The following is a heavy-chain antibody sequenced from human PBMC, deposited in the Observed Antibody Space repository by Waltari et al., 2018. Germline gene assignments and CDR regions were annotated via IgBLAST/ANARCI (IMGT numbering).Heavy chain of an antibody. V-gene: IGHV4-34*01. J-gene: IGHJ4*02. D-gene: IGHD4-17*01. CDR2: INHSGST. CDR3: ASTDYGDYTFDY. CDR1: GGSFRGYY. Sequence: QVQLQQWGAGLLKPSETLSLTCAVYGGSFRGYYWSWIRQPPGKGLEWIGEINHSGSTNYNPPLKSRVTISVDTSKNQFSLKLSSVTAADTAVYYCASTDYGDYTFDYWGQGTLVTVSS.